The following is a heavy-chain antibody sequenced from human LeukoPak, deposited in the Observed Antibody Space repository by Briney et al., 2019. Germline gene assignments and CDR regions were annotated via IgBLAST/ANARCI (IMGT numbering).Heavy chain of an antibody. Sequence: ASVKVSCKASGYTFTSYGISWVRQAPGQGLEWMGRISAYNGNTNDAQKLQGRVTMTTDTSTSTAYMELRSLRSDDTAVYYCARDRVYMAAAAPFDYWGQGTLVTVSS. CDR2: ISAYNGNT. CDR1: GYTFTSYG. V-gene: IGHV1-18*01. J-gene: IGHJ4*02. D-gene: IGHD6-13*01. CDR3: ARDRVYMAAAAPFDY.